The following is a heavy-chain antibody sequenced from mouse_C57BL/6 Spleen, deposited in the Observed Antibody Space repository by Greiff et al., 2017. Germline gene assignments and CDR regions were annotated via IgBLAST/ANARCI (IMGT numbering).Heavy chain of an antibody. CDR2: SRHKANDYTT. V-gene: IGHV7-1*01. CDR1: GFTFSDFY. CDR3: ARTYDAMDY. J-gene: IGHJ4*01. Sequence: EVQVVESGGGLVQSGRSLRLSCATSGFTFSDFYMEWVRQAPGKGLEWIAASRHKANDYTTEYSASVKGRFIVSRDTSQSNLYLQMHALEAEDTAFYYCARTYDAMDYWGQGTSVTVSS.